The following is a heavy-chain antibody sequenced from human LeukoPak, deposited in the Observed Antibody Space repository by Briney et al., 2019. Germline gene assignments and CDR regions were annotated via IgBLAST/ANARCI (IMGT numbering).Heavy chain of an antibody. CDR1: GFTFDDYA. V-gene: IGHV3-9*01. J-gene: IGHJ4*02. CDR3: AKDLGPSGDYFYFDY. CDR2: ISWNSGSI. Sequence: PGRSLRLSCAASGFTFDDYAMHWVRQAPGKGLEWVSGISWNSGSIGYADSVKGRFTISRDNAKNSLYLQMNSLRAEDTALYYCAKDLGPSGDYFYFDYWGQGTLVTVSP. D-gene: IGHD4-17*01.